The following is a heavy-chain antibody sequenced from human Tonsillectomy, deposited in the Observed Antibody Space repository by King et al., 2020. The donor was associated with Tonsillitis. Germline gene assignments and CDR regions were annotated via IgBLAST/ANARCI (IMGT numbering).Heavy chain of an antibody. CDR1: GASMSSYY. CDR2: IHTTGST. J-gene: IGHJ4*02. Sequence: QLQESGPGLVKPSENLSLTCTVSGASMSSYYWSWIRQPAEEGLEWIGRIHTTGSTNYNPSLESRVTMSVDTSKNQFSLKLTSMTAADTAVYYCARDQPVGSTRFDYWGQGILVTVSS. CDR3: ARDQPVGSTRFDY. D-gene: IGHD2-2*01. V-gene: IGHV4-4*07.